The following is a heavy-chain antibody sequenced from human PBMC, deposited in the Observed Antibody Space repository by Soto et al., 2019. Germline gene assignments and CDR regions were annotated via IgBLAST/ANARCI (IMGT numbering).Heavy chain of an antibody. V-gene: IGHV3-30*18. D-gene: IGHD3-10*01. CDR2: ISYDGTNK. CDR1: GFTFSTYA. CDR3: AKDLYYAAGRRSPPYFDF. Sequence: QVQLVESGGGVVQPGRSLRVSCAASGFTFSTYAMHWVRQAPGKGLEWVAIISYDGTNKYYADSAKGRFTISRDNSKNTLYLQMNSLRPVDTAVYYCAKDLYYAAGRRSPPYFDFWGPGTLVTVSS. J-gene: IGHJ4*02.